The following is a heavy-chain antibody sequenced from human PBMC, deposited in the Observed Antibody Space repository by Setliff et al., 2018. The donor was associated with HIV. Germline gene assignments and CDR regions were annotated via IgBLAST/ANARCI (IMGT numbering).Heavy chain of an antibody. CDR1: GGSISSGSYY. Sequence: TLSLTCSVSGGSISSGSYYWSWIRRPAGKGLEWIGRIYTSGTANYNPSLKSRATISADTSKNQFSLKLTSVTAADTAVYYCARDWSTFGHPTYFFDYWGQGTLVTVSS. CDR2: IYTSGTA. J-gene: IGHJ4*02. CDR3: ARDWSTFGHPTYFFDY. D-gene: IGHD3-10*01. V-gene: IGHV4-61*02.